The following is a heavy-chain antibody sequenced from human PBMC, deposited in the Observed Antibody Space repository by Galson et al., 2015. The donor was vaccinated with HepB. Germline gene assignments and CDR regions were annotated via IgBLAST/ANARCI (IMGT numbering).Heavy chain of an antibody. Sequence: SLRLSCAASGFTFSNHVMNWVRQAPGKGLEWVSGISGSDGNTFHADSVRGRFTISRDNSKNTLYLQMNSLRAEDTAVYYCARGRYCGGDCSFPSYYATDAWGQGTTVTVSS. CDR3: ARGRYCGGDCSFPSYYATDA. CDR2: ISGSDGNT. J-gene: IGHJ6*02. D-gene: IGHD2-21*02. V-gene: IGHV3-23*01. CDR1: GFTFSNHV.